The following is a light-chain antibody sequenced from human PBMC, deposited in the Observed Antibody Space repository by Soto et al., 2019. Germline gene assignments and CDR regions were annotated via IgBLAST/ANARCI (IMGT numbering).Light chain of an antibody. J-gene: IGLJ1*01. CDR2: GNI. CDR1: SSNIGACYD. V-gene: IGLV1-40*02. CDR3: QSYDSTLSARYV. Sequence: QSVVTRPPSVYGAPGQRVTISCTGSSSNIGACYDVHWYQQRPGTAPKLLIFGNINRPSGVPDRFSGSKSGTSASLAITGLQAEDEGDYYCQSYDSTLSARYVFGTGTKVTAL.